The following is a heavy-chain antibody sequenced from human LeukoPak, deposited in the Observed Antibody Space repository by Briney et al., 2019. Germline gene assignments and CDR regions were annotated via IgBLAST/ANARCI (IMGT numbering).Heavy chain of an antibody. CDR2: ISGSGGST. V-gene: IGHV3-23*01. CDR1: GFTFSSSA. J-gene: IGHJ4*02. Sequence: LGGSLRLSCAASGFTFSSSAMSWVRQAPGKGLEWVSAISGSGGSTYYADSVKGRFTISRDNSKNTLYLQMNSLRAEDTAVYYCAKSVAVAGTGNYWGQGTLVTVSS. D-gene: IGHD6-19*01. CDR3: AKSVAVAGTGNY.